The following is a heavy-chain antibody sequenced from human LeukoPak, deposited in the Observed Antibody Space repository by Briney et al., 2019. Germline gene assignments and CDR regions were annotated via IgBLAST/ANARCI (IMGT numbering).Heavy chain of an antibody. Sequence: RGSLRLSCAASGFTFSKAWMSWVRQAPGKGLEWVGRIKTKTDGVTTDYAAPVKGRFTLSRDDSKNTVYLQMTSLKIEDTAVYFCTGFETSGPDAFDIWGRGTMVTVSS. V-gene: IGHV3-15*01. D-gene: IGHD5-12*01. CDR1: GFTFSKAW. CDR3: TGFETSGPDAFDI. J-gene: IGHJ3*02. CDR2: IKTKTDGVTT.